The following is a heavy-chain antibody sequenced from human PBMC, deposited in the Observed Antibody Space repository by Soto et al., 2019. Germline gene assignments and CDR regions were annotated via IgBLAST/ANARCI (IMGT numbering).Heavy chain of an antibody. CDR1: GGSISSGGYY. J-gene: IGHJ5*02. V-gene: IGHV4-31*03. CDR3: ARDLAGDGGTFDP. D-gene: IGHD4-17*01. CDR2: IYYSGST. Sequence: TLSLTCTVSGGSISSGGYYWSWIRQHPGKGLEWIGYIYYSGSTYYNPSLKSRVTISVDTSKNQFSLKLSSVTAADTAVYYCARDLAGDGGTFDPWGQGTLVTVS.